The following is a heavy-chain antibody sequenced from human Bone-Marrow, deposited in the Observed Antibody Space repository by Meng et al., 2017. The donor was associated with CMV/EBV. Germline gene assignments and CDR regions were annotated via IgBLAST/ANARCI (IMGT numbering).Heavy chain of an antibody. J-gene: IGHJ5*02. Sequence: SETLSLTCTVSGGSVSSGSYYWSWIRQPPGKGLEWIGYIYYSGSTNYNPSLRSRLTMSVDTSKNQFSLKLSSVTATDTAVYYCARTMVVIVPAARNGGWFDPWGQGTLVTVSS. CDR3: ARTMVVIVPAARNGGWFDP. CDR1: GGSVSSGSYY. D-gene: IGHD2-2*01. CDR2: IYYSGST. V-gene: IGHV4-61*01.